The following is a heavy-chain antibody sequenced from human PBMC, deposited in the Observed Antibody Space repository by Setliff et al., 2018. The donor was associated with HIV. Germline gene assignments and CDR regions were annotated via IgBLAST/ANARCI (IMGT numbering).Heavy chain of an antibody. J-gene: IGHJ4*02. CDR1: GGSFSGYY. Sequence: SETLSLTCAVYGGSFSGYYWSWIRQPPGKGLEWIGEINHSGSTNYNPSLKSRVTISVDTSKNQFSLKLSSVTAADTAVYYCARGHPTYYDSSGYYYGVDYYFDYWGQG. CDR2: INHSGST. V-gene: IGHV4-34*01. D-gene: IGHD3-22*01. CDR3: ARGHPTYYDSSGYYYGVDYYFDY.